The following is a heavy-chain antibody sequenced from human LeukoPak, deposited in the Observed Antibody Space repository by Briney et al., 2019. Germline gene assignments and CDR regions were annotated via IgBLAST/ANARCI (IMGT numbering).Heavy chain of an antibody. Sequence: SETLSLTCAVYGGSFSGYYWTWLRQPPGKGLEWIGEINLRGNTNWPVWIGEINHSGDTNYNPSLQSRVTISVDRSKNQLSLKLTSVTAADTAVYYCVRGPDSSGYYSGGYFDYWGQGILVTVSS. D-gene: IGHD3-22*01. V-gene: IGHV4-34*01. CDR3: VRGPDSSGYYSGGYFDY. CDR1: GGSFSGYY. CDR2: INHSGDT. J-gene: IGHJ4*02.